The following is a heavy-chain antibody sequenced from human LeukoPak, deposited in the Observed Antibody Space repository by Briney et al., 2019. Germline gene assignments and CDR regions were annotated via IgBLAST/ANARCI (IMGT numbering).Heavy chain of an antibody. V-gene: IGHV4-34*01. CDR2: MTYRGSP. D-gene: IGHD4/OR15-4a*01. Sequence: SETLSLTCAVYNGFDNLYFMLVRQPPGKGLEWIGEMTYRGSPNYNPSLGSRVTISMNVSQRQFSLNLRSVTAADTATHYCAVYGGNWDFDSWGPGTPVTVSS. CDR3: AVYGGNWDFDS. J-gene: IGHJ4*02. CDR1: NGFDNLYF.